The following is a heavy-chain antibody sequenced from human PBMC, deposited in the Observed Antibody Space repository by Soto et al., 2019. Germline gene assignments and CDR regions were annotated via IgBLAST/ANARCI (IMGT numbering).Heavy chain of an antibody. CDR1: GFTFSSYW. CDR3: AGSRDSSGWPVSWFDP. J-gene: IGHJ5*02. Sequence: EVQLVESGGGLVQPGGSLRLSCAASGFTFSSYWMHWVRQAPGKGLVWVSRINSDGSSTSYADSVKGRFTISRDNAKNTLYLQMNSLRAEDTAVYYCAGSRDSSGWPVSWFDPWGQGTLVTVSS. CDR2: INSDGSST. D-gene: IGHD6-19*01. V-gene: IGHV3-74*01.